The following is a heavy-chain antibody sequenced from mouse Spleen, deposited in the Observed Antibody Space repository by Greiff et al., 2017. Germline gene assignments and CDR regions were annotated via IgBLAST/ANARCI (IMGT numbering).Heavy chain of an antibody. V-gene: IGHV5-16*01. CDR2: INYDGSST. CDR3: ARDRANWERRGYFDY. CDR1: GFTFSDYY. D-gene: IGHD4-1*01. J-gene: IGHJ2*01. Sequence: EVKLMESEGGLVQPGSSMKLSCTASGFTFSDYYMAWVRQVPEKGLEWVANINYDGSSTYYLDSLKSRFIISRDNAKNILYLQMSSLKSEDTATYYCARDRANWERRGYFDYWGQGTTLTVSS.